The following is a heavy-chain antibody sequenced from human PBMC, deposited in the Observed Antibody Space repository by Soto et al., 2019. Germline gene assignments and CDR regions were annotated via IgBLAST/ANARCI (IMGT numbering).Heavy chain of an antibody. CDR3: ARRLYYDSSGFEGGGMDV. J-gene: IGHJ6*02. CDR1: GGSVSSGSYY. V-gene: IGHV4-61*01. D-gene: IGHD3-22*01. CDR2: IYYSGST. Sequence: ASETLSLTCTVSGGSVSSGSYYWSWIRQPPGKGLEWIGYIYYSGSTNYNPSLKSRVTISVDTSKNQFSLKLSSVTAADTAVYYCARRLYYDSSGFEGGGMDVWGQGTTVTVSS.